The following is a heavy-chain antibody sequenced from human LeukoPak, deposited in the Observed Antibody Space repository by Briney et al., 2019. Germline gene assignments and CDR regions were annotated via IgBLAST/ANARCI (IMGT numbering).Heavy chain of an antibody. D-gene: IGHD5-24*01. V-gene: IGHV3-23*01. J-gene: IGHJ3*02. CDR2: VSGSGVST. Sequence: GGSLRLSCAASGFNFNNYWMSWLRQAPGKGLEWVSGVSGSGVSTYYADSVKGRFTISRDNSKNTLYLQMNSLRAEDTAVYYCAKVARDGYNNDAFDIWGQGTMVTVSS. CDR1: GFNFNNYW. CDR3: AKVARDGYNNDAFDI.